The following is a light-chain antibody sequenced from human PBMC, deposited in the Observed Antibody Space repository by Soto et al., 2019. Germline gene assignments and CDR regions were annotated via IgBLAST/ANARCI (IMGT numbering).Light chain of an antibody. Sequence: EIVLTQSPGTLSLSPGERATLSCRASQSVSNNYLAWYQQKPGQAPRPLIYGASSRASGVPVRFSGSGSGTDFTLTISRLEPEDFALYYCQQYGGSPITFGLGTRLEIK. CDR2: GAS. V-gene: IGKV3-20*01. J-gene: IGKJ5*01. CDR1: QSVSNNY. CDR3: QQYGGSPIT.